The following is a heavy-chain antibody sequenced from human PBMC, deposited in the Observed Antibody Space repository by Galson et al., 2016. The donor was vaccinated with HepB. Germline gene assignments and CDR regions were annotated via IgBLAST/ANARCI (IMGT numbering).Heavy chain of an antibody. J-gene: IGHJ4*02. CDR1: GFTFNNYA. V-gene: IGHV3-23*01. CDR3: AKGEAGSSWLLFDY. D-gene: IGHD6-13*01. Sequence: SLRLSCAASGFTFNNYAMSWVRQAPGKGLEWVSALSGSGGSTYYADSVKGRFSVSRDNSKNTLYLQMNSLRAEDTAVYYWAKGEAGSSWLLFDYWGQGTLVTVSS. CDR2: LSGSGGST.